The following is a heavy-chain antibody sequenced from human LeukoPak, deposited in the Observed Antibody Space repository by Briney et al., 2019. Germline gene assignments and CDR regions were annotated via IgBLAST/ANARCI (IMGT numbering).Heavy chain of an antibody. CDR3: ARDLPKLLPPYYYGMDV. CDR2: IIPIFGTA. D-gene: IGHD2-15*01. J-gene: IGHJ6*02. Sequence: ASVKVSCKASGYTFTSYAMHWVRQAPGQRLEWMGGIIPIFGTANYAQKFQGRVTITADESTSTAYMELSSLRSEDTAVYYCARDLPKLLPPYYYGMDVWGQGTTVTVSS. CDR1: GYTFTSYA. V-gene: IGHV1-69*13.